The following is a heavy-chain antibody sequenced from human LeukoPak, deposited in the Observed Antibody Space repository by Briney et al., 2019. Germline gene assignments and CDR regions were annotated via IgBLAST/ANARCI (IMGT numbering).Heavy chain of an antibody. CDR3: ARVFMVRGVIGV. Sequence: GASVKVSCKASGYTFTSYDINWVRQASGQGLEWMGWMNPNTGNTGYAQKFQGRVTITRNTSISTVYMELSRLRSDDTAVYYCARVFMVRGVIGVWGKGTTVTVSS. D-gene: IGHD3-10*01. CDR2: MNPNTGNT. CDR1: GYTFTSYD. V-gene: IGHV1-8*03. J-gene: IGHJ6*04.